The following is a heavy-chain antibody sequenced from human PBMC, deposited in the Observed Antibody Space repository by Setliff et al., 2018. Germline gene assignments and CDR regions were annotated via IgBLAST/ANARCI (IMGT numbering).Heavy chain of an antibody. CDR2: IDYSGTT. CDR1: GGSISSSNW. CDR3: AKAQYSGGYHWFDP. D-gene: IGHD1-26*01. J-gene: IGHJ5*02. V-gene: IGHV4-61*01. Sequence: PSETLSLTCAVSGGSISSSNWGSWSRQSPGKGLEWIGYIDYSGTTNYNPSHMGRVTMPTDPSKRQSSLRLTSVTAADTAVYYCAKAQYSGGYHWFDPWGQGTLVTVSS.